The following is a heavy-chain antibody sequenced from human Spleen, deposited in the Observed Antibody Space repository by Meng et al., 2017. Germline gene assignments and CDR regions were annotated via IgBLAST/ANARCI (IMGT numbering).Heavy chain of an antibody. CDR3: ARGGGGGCSGGSCYYFDY. J-gene: IGHJ4*02. CDR2: INHSGST. V-gene: IGHV4-34*01. CDR1: GGSFSGYY. D-gene: IGHD2-15*01. Sequence: SETLSLTCAVYGGSFSGYYWSWIRQPPGKGLEWIGEINHSGSTNYNPSLKSRVTISVDTSKNQFSLTLSSVTAADTAVYYCARGGGGGCSGGSCYYFDYWGQGTLVTVSS.